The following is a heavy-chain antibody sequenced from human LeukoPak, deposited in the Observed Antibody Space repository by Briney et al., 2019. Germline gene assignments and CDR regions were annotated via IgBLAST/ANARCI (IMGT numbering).Heavy chain of an antibody. J-gene: IGHJ4*02. CDR2: IRSKAYGGTT. V-gene: IGHV3-49*03. CDR1: GFTFGDYA. D-gene: IGHD6-19*01. CDR3: TRDLFSSGWPGPTDY. Sequence: GGSLRLSCTASGFTFGDYAMSWFRQAPGKGLEWVGFIRSKAYGGTTEYAASVKGRFTISRDDSRSIAYLQMNSLKTEDTAVYYCTRDLFSSGWPGPTDYWGQGTLVTVSS.